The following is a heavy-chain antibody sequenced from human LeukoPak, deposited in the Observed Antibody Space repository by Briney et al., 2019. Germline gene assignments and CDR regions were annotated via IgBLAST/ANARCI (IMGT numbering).Heavy chain of an antibody. CDR2: SIPLFGTA. CDR3: ASQKSNEIPGWFGELLSRPFDY. V-gene: IGHV1-69*01. CDR1: GGTFSSYA. Sequence: SVKVSCKTSGGTFSSYAISWVRHAPVQGLEWMGGSIPLFGTANYAHKCQGRVTITADESTSTASMWLSSLRSEDTAVYYCASQKSNEIPGWFGELLSRPFDYWGQGTLVTVSS. J-gene: IGHJ4*02. D-gene: IGHD3-10*01.